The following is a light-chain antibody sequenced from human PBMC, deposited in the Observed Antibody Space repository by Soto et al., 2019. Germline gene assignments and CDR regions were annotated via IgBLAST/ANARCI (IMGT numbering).Light chain of an antibody. CDR1: QSISSD. Sequence: EIVMAESRATLAVCPGETSTLWGRPSQSISSDVAWYQQKPGQAPRLLIYGASTTATGIPARFSGSGSGTEFNLTISSLQSEDFAVYYCMQYKDWPSTFGQGTRLEI. CDR3: MQYKDWPST. J-gene: IGKJ5*01. CDR2: GAS. V-gene: IGKV3-15*01.